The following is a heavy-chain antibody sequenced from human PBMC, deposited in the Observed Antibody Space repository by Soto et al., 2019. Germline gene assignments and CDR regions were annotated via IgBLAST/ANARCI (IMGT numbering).Heavy chain of an antibody. Sequence: QVQLVQSGAEVKKPGSSVKVSCKASGGTFSIYAISWVRQAPGQGLEWMGGIIPIFGTANYAQKFQGRVTITADESTSTAYMELSSLRSEDTAVYYCARSTEYSSSSGYYYYGMDVWGQGTTVTVSS. V-gene: IGHV1-69*01. CDR2: IIPIFGTA. CDR1: GGTFSIYA. CDR3: ARSTEYSSSSGYYYYGMDV. J-gene: IGHJ6*02. D-gene: IGHD6-6*01.